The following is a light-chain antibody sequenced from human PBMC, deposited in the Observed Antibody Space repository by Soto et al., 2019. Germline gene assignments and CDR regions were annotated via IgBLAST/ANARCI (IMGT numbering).Light chain of an antibody. CDR3: QQYYSTPHT. Sequence: DIVLTQSPDSLAVSLGERATINCKSSQSVIYSSNNKNHLAWYQQKPGQPPKLLIYWASTRESGVPDRFSCSGSGTDFTLTISSLQAEDVAVYYCQQYYSTPHTFGQGTKVEIK. CDR1: QSVIYSSNNKNH. V-gene: IGKV4-1*01. CDR2: WAS. J-gene: IGKJ1*01.